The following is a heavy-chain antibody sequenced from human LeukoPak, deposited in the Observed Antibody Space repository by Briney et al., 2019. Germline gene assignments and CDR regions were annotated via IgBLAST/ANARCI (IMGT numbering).Heavy chain of an antibody. CDR3: ATEAPEVAVSGSGDY. Sequence: GGSLRLSCAASGFTFNKAWMMWVRQAPGKGLEWVGRIRGKTDGGTTDYATPVKGRFTISRDDSKNTLYLQMSTLKTEDTAVYFCATEAPEVAVSGSGDYWGQGTLVTVSS. CDR1: GFTFNKAW. CDR2: IRGKTDGGTT. J-gene: IGHJ4*02. V-gene: IGHV3-15*01. D-gene: IGHD6-19*01.